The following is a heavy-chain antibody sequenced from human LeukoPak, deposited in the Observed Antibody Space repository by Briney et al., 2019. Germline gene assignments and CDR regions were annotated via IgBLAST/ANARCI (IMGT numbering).Heavy chain of an antibody. J-gene: IGHJ4*02. CDR1: GGSISNYY. CDR3: AIAPGGDVWYWATYFGS. D-gene: IGHD2-8*02. Sequence: PSETLSLTCSVSGGSISNYYWSWIRQPPGKGLEWIGHIYYSGSTNYNPSLKSRVTISGDTSKNQFSLKLTSVTAADTAVYYCAIAPGGDVWYWATYFGSWGQGTLVTVSS. V-gene: IGHV4-59*01. CDR2: IYYSGST.